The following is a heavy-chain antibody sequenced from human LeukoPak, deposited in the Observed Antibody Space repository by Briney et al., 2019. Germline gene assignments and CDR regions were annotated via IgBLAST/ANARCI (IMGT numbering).Heavy chain of an antibody. J-gene: IGHJ4*02. D-gene: IGHD6-13*01. CDR3: SNRYSSSSSWYEGGFDY. CDR2: ISYDGSNK. Sequence: GGSLRLSCAASGFTFSNYGMHWVRQAPGKGLEWVAVISYDGSNKYYADSVKGRFTISRDNSKNTLYLQMNSLRAEDTAMYYCSNRYSSSSSWYEGGFDYWGQGALVTVSS. CDR1: GFTFSNYG. V-gene: IGHV3-30*18.